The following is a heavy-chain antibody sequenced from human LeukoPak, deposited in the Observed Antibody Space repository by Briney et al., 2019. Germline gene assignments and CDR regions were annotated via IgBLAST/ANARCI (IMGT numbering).Heavy chain of an antibody. CDR1: GFTFSSYN. D-gene: IGHD6-19*01. J-gene: IGHJ6*03. CDR3: ARELAVAGMGAYYYYMDV. Sequence: GGSLRLSCAASGFTFSSYNMNWVRQAPGKGLEWVSSISSSSSYIYYADSVKGRFTISRDNAKNSLFLQMNSLRAEDTAVYYCARELAVAGMGAYYYYMDVWGKGTTVTISS. V-gene: IGHV3-21*04. CDR2: ISSSSSYI.